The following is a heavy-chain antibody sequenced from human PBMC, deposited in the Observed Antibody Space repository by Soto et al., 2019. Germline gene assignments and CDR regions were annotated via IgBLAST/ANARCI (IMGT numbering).Heavy chain of an antibody. V-gene: IGHV4-39*01. CDR3: ASLTSTIVGATT. CDR2: IYYSGST. J-gene: IGHJ5*02. Sequence: SQTLSLTWTVSGGSISSSSYYRGWIRQPPGKGLEWIGSIYYSGSTYYNPSLKSRVTISVDTSKNQFSLKLSSVTAADTAVYYCASLTSTIVGATTWGQGTLVTVPQ. D-gene: IGHD1-26*01. CDR1: GGSISSSSYY.